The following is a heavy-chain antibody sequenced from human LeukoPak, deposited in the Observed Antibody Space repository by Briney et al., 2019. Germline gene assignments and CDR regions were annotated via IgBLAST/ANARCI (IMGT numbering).Heavy chain of an antibody. V-gene: IGHV4-34*01. Sequence: SETLSLTCAVYGGSFSGYYWSWIRQPPGKGLEWIGEINHSGSTNYNPSLKSRVTISVDTSKNQFSLKLSSVTAADTAVYYCARGCGTTHGHNYGMDVWGQGTTVTVSS. D-gene: IGHD2/OR15-2a*01. CDR2: INHSGST. J-gene: IGHJ6*02. CDR1: GGSFSGYY. CDR3: ARGCGTTHGHNYGMDV.